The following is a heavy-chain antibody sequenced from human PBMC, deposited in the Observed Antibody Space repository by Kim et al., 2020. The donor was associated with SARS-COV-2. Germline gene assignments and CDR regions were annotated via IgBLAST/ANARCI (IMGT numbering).Heavy chain of an antibody. Sequence: GGSLRLSCAASGFTFSNTWMSWVRQAPGKGLEWVGRIKSKTNGGTTDYAAPVKGRFTISRDDSKTTLYLQMDGLKTEDTAVYYCTTAPDTTSWSWGQGTLVTVSS. V-gene: IGHV3-15*01. J-gene: IGHJ5*02. D-gene: IGHD6-13*01. CDR1: GFTFSNTW. CDR2: IKSKTNGGTT. CDR3: TTAPDTTSWS.